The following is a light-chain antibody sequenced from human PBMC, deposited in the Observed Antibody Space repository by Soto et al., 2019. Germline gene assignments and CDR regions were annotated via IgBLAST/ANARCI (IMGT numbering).Light chain of an antibody. J-gene: IGKJ1*01. CDR3: HQRQSWPRT. Sequence: ETVMTQSPATLSVSPGERATLSCRASQSISSNLAWYQQKPGQAPRLLMFRTSTRATGVPARFSGSGSGTEFNITISDVEPEDFAVYYCHQRQSWPRTFGQGTKVDIK. V-gene: IGKV3-15*01. CDR1: QSISSN. CDR2: RTS.